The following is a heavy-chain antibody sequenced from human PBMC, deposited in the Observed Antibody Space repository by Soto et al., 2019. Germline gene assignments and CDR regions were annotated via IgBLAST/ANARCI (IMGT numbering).Heavy chain of an antibody. CDR3: ARAGREQWLVIHHWFDP. J-gene: IGHJ5*02. Sequence: PSETLSLTCAVYGGSFSGYYWSWIRQPPGKGLEWIGEINHSGSTNYNPSLKSRVTISVDTSKNQFSLKLSSVTAADTAVYYCARAGREQWLVIHHWFDPWGQGTLVTVPQ. CDR2: INHSGST. D-gene: IGHD6-19*01. V-gene: IGHV4-34*01. CDR1: GGSFSGYY.